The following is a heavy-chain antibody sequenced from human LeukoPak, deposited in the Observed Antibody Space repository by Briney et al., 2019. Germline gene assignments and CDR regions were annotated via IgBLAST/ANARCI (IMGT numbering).Heavy chain of an antibody. D-gene: IGHD3-3*01. V-gene: IGHV3-23*01. CDR2: ISGSGGST. CDR3: ARPYYDFWSGYYPHDAFDI. CDR1: GFTFSSYD. J-gene: IGHJ3*02. Sequence: GGSLRLSCAASGFTFSSYDMSWVRQAPGKGLEWVSAISGSGGSTYYADSVKGRFTISRDNAKNSLYLQMNSLRAEDTAVYYCARPYYDFWSGYYPHDAFDIWGQGTMVTVSS.